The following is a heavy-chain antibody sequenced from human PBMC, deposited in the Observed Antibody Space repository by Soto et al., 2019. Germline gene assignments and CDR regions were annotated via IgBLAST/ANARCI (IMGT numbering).Heavy chain of an antibody. CDR3: AREGGAIGGWFGRKFDS. V-gene: IGHV3-23*01. D-gene: IGHD6-19*01. Sequence: GGSLRLSCTASGFSFSTHAMSWVRQAPGKGLEWVSSISSGGTTTFYAASVEGRFTISRDKSKNTLYLQMNSLRADDTAVYYCAREGGAIGGWFGRKFDSWGQGTQVTVSS. J-gene: IGHJ4*02. CDR1: GFSFSTHA. CDR2: ISSGGTTT.